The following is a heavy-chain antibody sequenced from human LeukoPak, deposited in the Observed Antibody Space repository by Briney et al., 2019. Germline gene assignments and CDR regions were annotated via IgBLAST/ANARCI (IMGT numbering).Heavy chain of an antibody. CDR2: INHSGST. CDR3: ARGNYDYFDY. Sequence: PSETLSLTCAVYGGSFSGYYWSWIRQPPGKGLEWIGEINHSGSTSYNPSLKSRVTISVDTSKNQFSLKLSSVTAADTAVYYCARGNYDYFDYWGQGTLVTVSS. J-gene: IGHJ4*02. V-gene: IGHV4-34*01. CDR1: GGSFSGYY. D-gene: IGHD1-7*01.